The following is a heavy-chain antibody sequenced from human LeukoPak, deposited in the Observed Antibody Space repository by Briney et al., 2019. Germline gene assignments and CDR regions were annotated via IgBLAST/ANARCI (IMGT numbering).Heavy chain of an antibody. V-gene: IGHV3-30*04. CDR2: ISYDGSNK. J-gene: IGHJ4*02. Sequence: PGRSLRLSCAASGFTFSSYAMHWVRQAPGKGLEWVAVISYDGSNKYNADSVKGRFTISRDNSKNTLYLQMNSLRAEDTAVYYCAREGALGDNPPLDYWGQGTLVTVSS. D-gene: IGHD2-21*02. CDR1: GFTFSSYA. CDR3: AREGALGDNPPLDY.